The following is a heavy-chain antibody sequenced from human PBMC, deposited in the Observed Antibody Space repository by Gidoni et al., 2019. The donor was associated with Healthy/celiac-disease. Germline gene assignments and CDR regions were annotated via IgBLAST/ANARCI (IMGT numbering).Heavy chain of an antibody. CDR2: IGSSGSTI. Sequence: EVQLVESGGGLVQPGGSLRLSCAASGFTFSSYERNWVRQAPGKGLEWVSYIGSSGSTIYYADSVKGRFTISRDNAKNSLYLQMNSLRAEDTAVYYCARDASLYVISDAFDIWGQGTMVTVSS. CDR3: ARDASLYVISDAFDI. V-gene: IGHV3-48*03. CDR1: GFTFSSYE. J-gene: IGHJ3*02. D-gene: IGHD2-2*02.